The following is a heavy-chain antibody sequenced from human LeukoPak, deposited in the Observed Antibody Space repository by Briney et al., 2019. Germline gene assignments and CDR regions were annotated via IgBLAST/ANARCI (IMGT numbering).Heavy chain of an antibody. J-gene: IGHJ6*02. CDR2: IYDIGST. CDR3: ARDRDLGNYYDGMVV. V-gene: IGHV4-59*01. CDR1: GGSISTYY. D-gene: IGHD7-27*01. Sequence: SETLSLTCTVSGGSISTYYWSWVRQPPGKGLEWIGCIYDIGSTNYNPSLKSRVTISVDTSKNQFSLKLSSVAAADTAVYYCARDRDLGNYYDGMVVWGQGTTVTVSS.